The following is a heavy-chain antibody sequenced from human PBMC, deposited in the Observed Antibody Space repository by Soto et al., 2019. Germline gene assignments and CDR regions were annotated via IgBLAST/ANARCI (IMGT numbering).Heavy chain of an antibody. CDR3: AREYDYIWGSYPTGYYFDY. CDR1: GYTFTSYG. Sequence: ASVKVSCKASGYTFTSYGISWVRQAPGQGLEWMGWISAYNGNTNYAQKLQGRVTMTTDTSTSTAYMELRSLRSDDTAVYYCAREYDYIWGSYPTGYYFDYWGQGTLVTVSS. V-gene: IGHV1-18*01. CDR2: ISAYNGNT. D-gene: IGHD3-16*01. J-gene: IGHJ4*02.